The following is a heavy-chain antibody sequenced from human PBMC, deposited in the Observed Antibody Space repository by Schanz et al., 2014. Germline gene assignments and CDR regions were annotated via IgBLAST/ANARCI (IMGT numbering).Heavy chain of an antibody. J-gene: IGHJ2*01. V-gene: IGHV4-4*02. CDR2: IYHSGNT. CDR1: GASISSSNW. Sequence: QVQLQESGPGLVKPSGTLSLTCAVSGASISSSNWWSWVRQPPGKGLEWIGEIYHSGNTNYNASLKSRVTISLAPSKTQFSLTLTSLTAADTAVYYCARDTTWRLDLWGRGTLVTVSS. D-gene: IGHD1-1*01. CDR3: ARDTTWRLDL.